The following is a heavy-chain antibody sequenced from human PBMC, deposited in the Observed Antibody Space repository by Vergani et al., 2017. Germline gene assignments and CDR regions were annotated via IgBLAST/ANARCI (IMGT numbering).Heavy chain of an antibody. CDR2: INTNTGNP. CDR1: GGTFSSYA. Sequence: QVQLVQSGAEVKKPGSSVKVSCKASGGTFSSYAISWVRQAPGQGLEWMGWINTNTGNPTYAQGFTGRFVFSLDTSVSTAYLQISSLKAEDTAVYYCARSPIVVVPAARLGAFDIWGQGTMVTVSS. CDR3: ARSPIVVVPAARLGAFDI. V-gene: IGHV7-4-1*02. J-gene: IGHJ3*02. D-gene: IGHD2-2*01.